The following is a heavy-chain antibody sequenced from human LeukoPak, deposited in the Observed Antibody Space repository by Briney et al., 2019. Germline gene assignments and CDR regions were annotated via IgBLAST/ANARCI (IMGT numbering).Heavy chain of an antibody. D-gene: IGHD2-2*01. CDR2: IYYSGST. CDR3: ATRPPYCSSTSCPFDY. J-gene: IGHJ4*02. CDR1: GGSISTPGYY. Sequence: SETLSLTCTVSGGSISTPGYYWGWIRQPPGKGLEWIGSIYYSGSTYYNPSLKSRVTISVDTSKNQFSLKLSSVTAADTAVYYCATRPPYCSSTSCPFDYWGQGTLVTVSS. V-gene: IGHV4-39*01.